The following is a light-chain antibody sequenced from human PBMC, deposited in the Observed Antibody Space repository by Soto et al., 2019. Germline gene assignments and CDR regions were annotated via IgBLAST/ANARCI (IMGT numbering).Light chain of an antibody. CDR3: SSYAGSDNLV. Sequence: QSALTQPPSASGSPGQSVTISCTGTSSDIGGYNYVSWYQQHPGKAPKVMIYEVSKRPSGVPDCFSGSKSGNTASLTVSGLQAEDEADYYCSSYAGSDNLVFGRGTKLTVL. J-gene: IGLJ2*01. CDR1: SSDIGGYNY. V-gene: IGLV2-8*01. CDR2: EVS.